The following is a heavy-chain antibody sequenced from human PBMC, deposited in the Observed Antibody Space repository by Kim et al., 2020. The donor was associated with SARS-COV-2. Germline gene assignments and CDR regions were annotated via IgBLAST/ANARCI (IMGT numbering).Heavy chain of an antibody. D-gene: IGHD6-13*01. V-gene: IGHV1-8*01. CDR1: GYTFTSYD. CDR2: MNHNSGNT. J-gene: IGHJ6*02. CDR3: ARHRSSWYPPYYYGMDV. Sequence: ASVKVSCKASGYTFTSYDINWVRQATGQGLEWMGWMNHNSGNTGYAQKFQGRVTMTRNTSISTAYMELSSLRSEDTAVYYCARHRSSWYPPYYYGMDVLGQGTTVTVSS.